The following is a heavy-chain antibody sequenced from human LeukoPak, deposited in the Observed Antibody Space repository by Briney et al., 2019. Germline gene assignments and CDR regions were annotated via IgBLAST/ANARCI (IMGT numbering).Heavy chain of an antibody. J-gene: IGHJ4*02. Sequence: PGGSLRLSCAASGFTFSNYGIHWVRQAPGKGLEWVTLISYDGDKTYYVGSVKGRFTISRDNSKNMVYLQMDSLRTEDTAVYYCTRGYYNQLGGDWGQGTLVTVSS. CDR1: GFTFSNYG. CDR2: ISYDGDKT. CDR3: TRGYYNQLGGD. D-gene: IGHD3-9*01. V-gene: IGHV3-30*03.